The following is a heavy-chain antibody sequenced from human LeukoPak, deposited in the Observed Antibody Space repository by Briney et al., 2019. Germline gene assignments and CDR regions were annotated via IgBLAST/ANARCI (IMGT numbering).Heavy chain of an antibody. CDR3: ARASYFGVVPGFDY. D-gene: IGHD3-3*01. V-gene: IGHV3-53*01. CDR1: GFTVSSNY. Sequence: GGSLRLSSAASGFTVSSNYMSWVRQAPGKGLEWVSVIYSGGSTYYADSVKGRFTISRDNSKNTLYLQMNSLRAEDTAVYYCARASYFGVVPGFDYWGQGTLVTVSS. J-gene: IGHJ4*02. CDR2: IYSGGST.